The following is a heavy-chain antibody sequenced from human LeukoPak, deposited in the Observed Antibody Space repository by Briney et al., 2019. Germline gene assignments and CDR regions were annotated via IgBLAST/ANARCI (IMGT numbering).Heavy chain of an antibody. J-gene: IGHJ4*02. CDR3: ARGPQPPGDY. CDR1: GYTFTSYY. CDR2: MNPNSGNT. Sequence: ASVKVSCKASGYTFTSYYINWVRQATGKELEWMGWMNPNSGNTGYAQKFQGRVTITRNTSISTAYMELSILRSEDTAVYYCARGPQPPGDYWGQGTLVSVSS. D-gene: IGHD3-10*01. V-gene: IGHV1-8*03.